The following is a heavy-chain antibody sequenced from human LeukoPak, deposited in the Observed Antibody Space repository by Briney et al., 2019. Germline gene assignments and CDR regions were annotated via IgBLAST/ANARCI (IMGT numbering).Heavy chain of an antibody. J-gene: IGHJ5*02. V-gene: IGHV4-59*01. Sequence: PSETLSLTCTVSGGSISSYYWSWIRQPPGKGPEWIGYIYYSGSTNYNPSLKSRVTISVDTSKNQFSLKLSSVTAADTAVYYCARAYDYVWGSYRSENWFDPWGQGTLVTVSS. CDR2: IYYSGST. CDR3: ARAYDYVWGSYRSENWFDP. CDR1: GGSISSYY. D-gene: IGHD3-16*02.